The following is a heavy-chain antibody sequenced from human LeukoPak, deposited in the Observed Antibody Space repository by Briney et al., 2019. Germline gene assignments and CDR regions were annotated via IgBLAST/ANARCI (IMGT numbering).Heavy chain of an antibody. J-gene: IGHJ3*02. CDR1: GFNFGNYW. CDR2: MKQDGNEK. V-gene: IGHV3-7*01. CDR3: ARARRDGNKGLAFDI. Sequence: PGGSLRLSCAGSGFNFGNYWMSWVRQTPGKGLEWVANMKQDGNEKFYVDSVRGRFNIFRENAKNSLYLQMNSLRAEDTAVYYCARARRDGNKGLAFDIWGKRTMVTVSS. D-gene: IGHD5-24*01.